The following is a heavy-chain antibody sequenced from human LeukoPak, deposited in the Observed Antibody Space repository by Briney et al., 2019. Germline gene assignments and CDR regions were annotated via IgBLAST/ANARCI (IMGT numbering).Heavy chain of an antibody. J-gene: IGHJ6*02. CDR1: VVPFISYA. V-gene: IGHV3-64D*09. Sequence: GGALRVSCAASVVPFISYAMHWVRQAPGKGLGYVSPISDSGGSTYYADSVKGRFTISRDNSKNTLYLPMNSLRDEDTAVYFCVRGYSFGPYGMDVWGQGTTVTVSS. D-gene: IGHD2-15*01. CDR2: ISDSGGST. CDR3: VRGYSFGPYGMDV.